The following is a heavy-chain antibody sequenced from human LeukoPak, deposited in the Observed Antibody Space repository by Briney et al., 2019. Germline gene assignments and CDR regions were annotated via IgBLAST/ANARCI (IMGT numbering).Heavy chain of an antibody. V-gene: IGHV4-59*01. CDR2: IYYSGST. J-gene: IGHJ4*02. CDR3: ARSPTYGGYPANFDY. CDR1: GGSISSYY. D-gene: IGHD5-12*01. Sequence: SETLSLTCTVSGGSISSYYWSWIRQPPGKGLEWIGYIYYSGSTNHNPSLKSRVTISVDTSKNQFSLKLSSVTAADTAVYYCARSPTYGGYPANFDYWGQGTLVTVSS.